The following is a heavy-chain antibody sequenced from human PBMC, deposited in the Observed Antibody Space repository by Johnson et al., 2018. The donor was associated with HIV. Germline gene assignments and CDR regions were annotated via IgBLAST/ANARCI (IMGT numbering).Heavy chain of an antibody. J-gene: IGHJ3*02. Sequence: QVQLVESGGGVVQPGRSLRLSCAASGFTFSSYGMHWVRQAPGKGLEWVAVIWYDGSEKYYVDSVKGRFTISRDNAKNSLYLQMNSLRAEDTAVYYWASLVGSSSGEAVDIWGQGTMVTVSS. CDR2: IWYDGSEK. V-gene: IGHV3-33*03. D-gene: IGHD6-6*01. CDR3: ASLVGSSSGEAVDI. CDR1: GFTFSSYG.